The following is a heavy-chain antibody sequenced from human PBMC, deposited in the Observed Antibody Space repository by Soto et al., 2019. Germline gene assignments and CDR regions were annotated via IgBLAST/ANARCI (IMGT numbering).Heavy chain of an antibody. CDR2: ISYEGSHK. D-gene: IGHD1-1*01. CDR3: AKDFELPDGDYYHYGMDV. J-gene: IGHJ6*02. Sequence: VQLVESGGGVVQPGGSLTLSCVASGFFFSSHGMYWVRQAPGRGLEWVALISYEGSHKYYVDSVKGRFTISRDNSKKTVYLHMTSLRAEDTALYYCAKDFELPDGDYYHYGMDVWGQGTTVSVSS. V-gene: IGHV3-30*18. CDR1: GFFFSSHG.